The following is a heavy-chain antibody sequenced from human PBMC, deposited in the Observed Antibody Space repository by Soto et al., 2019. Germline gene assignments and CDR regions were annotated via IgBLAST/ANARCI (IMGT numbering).Heavy chain of an antibody. CDR3: ATDKVAFDM. V-gene: IGHV1-2*02. J-gene: IGHJ3*02. CDR2: INTKTGGT. D-gene: IGHD3-9*01. CDR1: GYIFTGYY. Sequence: ASVKVSCKASGYIFTGYYIQWVRQAPGQGLEWMGWINTKTGGTKYAQKFQGRVTMTRDTSINTAYMEVSRLRSDDTAVYYCATDKVAFDMWGQGTMVTVS.